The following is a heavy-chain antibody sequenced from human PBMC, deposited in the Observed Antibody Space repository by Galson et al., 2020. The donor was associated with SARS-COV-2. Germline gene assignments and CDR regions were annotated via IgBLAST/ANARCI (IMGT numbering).Heavy chain of an antibody. D-gene: IGHD1-26*01. J-gene: IGHJ4*02. Sequence: EGTLTLSCAVSGSTAITHDMGWVCHAPGTGLEWVSSISGPHGPTSYTASVKGRLTISRDDSKNTLFLQMKSLRADDTAVFYCARLAALGRGPGYFDYWGQGLLVTVSS. CDR2: ISGPHGPT. CDR1: GSTAITHD. V-gene: IGHV3-23*01. CDR3: ARLAALGRGPGYFDY.